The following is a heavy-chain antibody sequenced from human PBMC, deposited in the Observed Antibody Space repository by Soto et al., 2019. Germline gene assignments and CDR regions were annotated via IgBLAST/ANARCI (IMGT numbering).Heavy chain of an antibody. J-gene: IGHJ5*02. D-gene: IGHD5-12*01. CDR1: GGSISSGGYC. CDR2: IYHSGST. Sequence: SSETLSLICAVSGGSISSGGYCWSWIRQPPGKGLEWIGYIYHSGSTYYNPSLKSRVTISVDRSKNQFSLKLSSVTAADTAVYYCVGSIGASWFDPWGQGTLVTVSS. V-gene: IGHV4-30-2*01. CDR3: VGSIGASWFDP.